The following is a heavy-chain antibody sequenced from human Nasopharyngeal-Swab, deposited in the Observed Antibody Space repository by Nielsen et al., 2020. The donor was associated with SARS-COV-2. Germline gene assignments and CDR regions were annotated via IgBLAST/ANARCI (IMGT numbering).Heavy chain of an antibody. CDR2: ISYDGSNK. D-gene: IGHD5-12*01. V-gene: IGHV3-30*18. CDR3: AKGGYSGYDPLGMDV. J-gene: IGHJ6*02. Sequence: WIRQPPGKGLEWVAVISYDGSNKYNADSVKGRFTISRDNSKNTLYLQMNSLRAEDTAVYYCAKGGYSGYDPLGMDVWGQGTTVTVSS.